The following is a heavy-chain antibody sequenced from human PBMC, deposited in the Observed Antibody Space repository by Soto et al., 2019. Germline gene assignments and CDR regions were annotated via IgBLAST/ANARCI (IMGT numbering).Heavy chain of an antibody. D-gene: IGHD6-6*01. Sequence: ASVKVSCKASGYTFTGYYMHWVRQAPGQGLEWMGWINPNSGGTNYAQKFQGRVTMTRDTSISTAYMELSRLRSDDTAVYYCAREGMYSSFLTGGMDVWGQGTTVTVSS. CDR3: AREGMYSSFLTGGMDV. CDR2: INPNSGGT. J-gene: IGHJ6*02. V-gene: IGHV1-2*02. CDR1: GYTFTGYY.